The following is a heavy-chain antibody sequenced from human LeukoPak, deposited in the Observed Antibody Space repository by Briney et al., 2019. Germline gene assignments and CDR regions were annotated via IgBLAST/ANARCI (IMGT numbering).Heavy chain of an antibody. Sequence: GGSLRLSCAASGISFRSYGMHWVRQAPGKGLEWATFIWYDASNKYYAESVKGRFTISRDNSRNTVFLQMNSLRAEDTAVYYCAKSEENYYFYGTDVWGQETTVTVSS. CDR3: AKSEENYYFYGTDV. CDR2: IWYDASNK. J-gene: IGHJ6*02. CDR1: GISFRSYG. V-gene: IGHV3-30*02.